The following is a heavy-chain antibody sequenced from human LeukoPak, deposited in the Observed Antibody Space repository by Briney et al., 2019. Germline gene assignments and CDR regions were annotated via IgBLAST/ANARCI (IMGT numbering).Heavy chain of an antibody. J-gene: IGHJ4*02. CDR2: ISGGGGPT. V-gene: IGHV3-23*01. CDR1: GFTFSSYA. CDR3: AKDPTYYSDTSGYYFEY. Sequence: GGSLRLSCAASGFTFSSYAMSWVRQAPGKGLEWVSVISGGGGPTYYADSVKGRFTISRDNSKNTLYLQMNSLRAEDTAVYFCAKDPTYYSDTSGYYFEYWGQGTLVTVSS. D-gene: IGHD3-22*01.